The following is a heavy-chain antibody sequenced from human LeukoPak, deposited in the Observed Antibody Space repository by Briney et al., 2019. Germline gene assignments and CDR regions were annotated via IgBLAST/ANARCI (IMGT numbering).Heavy chain of an antibody. J-gene: IGHJ5*02. V-gene: IGHV4-39*07. CDR3: ARGLGGYVGEKNWFDP. D-gene: IGHD5-12*01. CDR1: GGSISSSTYY. Sequence: SETLSLTCTVSGGSISSSTYYWGWIRQPPGKGLEWIGSIYYSGSTYYNPSLKSRVTISVDTSKNQFSLKLSSVTAADTAVYYCARGLGGYVGEKNWFDPWGQGTLVTVSS. CDR2: IYYSGST.